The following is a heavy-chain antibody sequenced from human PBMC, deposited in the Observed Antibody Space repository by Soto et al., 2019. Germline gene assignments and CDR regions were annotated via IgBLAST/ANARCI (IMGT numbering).Heavy chain of an antibody. CDR3: AKGRFTAGASDLDY. J-gene: IGHJ4*02. D-gene: IGHD1-26*01. CDR1: GFTFSTYA. Sequence: GGSLRLSCVASGFTFSTYAMNWVRQAPGKGLEWVSTISDSGGATYYADSVKGRFTISRDNPKNTLYLQMNSLRAEDTAMYYCAKGRFTAGASDLDYWGQGTLVTVSS. CDR2: ISDSGGAT. V-gene: IGHV3-23*01.